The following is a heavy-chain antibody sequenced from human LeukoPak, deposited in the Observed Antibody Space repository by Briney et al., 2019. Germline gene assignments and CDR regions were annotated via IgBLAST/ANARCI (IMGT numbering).Heavy chain of an antibody. CDR1: GYTFTSYG. J-gene: IGHJ5*02. V-gene: IGHV1-18*01. D-gene: IGHD6-19*01. CDR3: ARAQQGAVACSRVVFDP. CDR2: ISAYNGNT. Sequence: GASVKVSCKASGYTFTSYGISWVRQAPGQGLEWMGWISAYNGNTNYAQKLQGRVTMTTDTSTSTAYMELRSLRSDDTAVYYCARAQQGAVACSRVVFDPWGQGTLVTVSS.